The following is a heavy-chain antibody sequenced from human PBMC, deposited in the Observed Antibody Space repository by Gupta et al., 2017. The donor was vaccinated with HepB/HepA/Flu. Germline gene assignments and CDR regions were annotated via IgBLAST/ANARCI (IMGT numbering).Heavy chain of an antibody. D-gene: IGHD6-13*01. CDR2: IYYSGSS. CDR1: GGSISSSSYY. CDR3: ARRSRDFDY. Sequence: QQQLQESGPGLVKPSETLSLTCTVSGGSISSSSYYWDWIRQPPGKGLVWIGSIYYSGSSYYTPSLKSRVTISVDTSKNQFSLKLTSVTAADSAVYYCARRSRDFDYWGQGTLVTVAS. J-gene: IGHJ4*02. V-gene: IGHV4-39*01.